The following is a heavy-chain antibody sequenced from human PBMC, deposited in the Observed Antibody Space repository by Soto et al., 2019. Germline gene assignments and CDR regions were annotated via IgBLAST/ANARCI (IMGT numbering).Heavy chain of an antibody. D-gene: IGHD1-26*01. Sequence: EVQLLESGGGLVQPGGSLRLSCAASGFTFSSYAMSWVRQAPGKGLEWVSAISGSGGSTYYGDSVTGRFTISRDNSKNTLYLKMNSLRAEDTAVYYCANSHSGTAGFDYWGQGTLVTVSS. CDR1: GFTFSSYA. V-gene: IGHV3-23*01. J-gene: IGHJ4*02. CDR3: ANSHSGTAGFDY. CDR2: ISGSGGST.